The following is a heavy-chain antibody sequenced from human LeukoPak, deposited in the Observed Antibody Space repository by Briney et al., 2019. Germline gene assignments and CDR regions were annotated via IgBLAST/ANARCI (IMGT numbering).Heavy chain of an antibody. CDR3: ASRSAAIRRTNYYYYMDV. J-gene: IGHJ6*03. CDR1: GYTFTSYG. CDR2: IIPIFGTA. Sequence: GASVRVSRKASGYTFTSYGISWVRQAPGQGLEWMGGIIPIFGTANYAQKFQGRVTITADESTSTAYMELSSLRSEDTAVYYCASRSAAIRRTNYYYYMDVWGKGTTVTISS. V-gene: IGHV1-69*13. D-gene: IGHD2-2*01.